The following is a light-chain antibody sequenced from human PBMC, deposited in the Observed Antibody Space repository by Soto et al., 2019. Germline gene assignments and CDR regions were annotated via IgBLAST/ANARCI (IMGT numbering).Light chain of an antibody. Sequence: IHMTQSPSSLSASVGHRVTIPCRASQSINYHLNWYQHKQGKAPRLLIFAASSLQSGVPSRFSGSGYGTDFNLTISSLQTEDFATYFCQQSYSTPWAFGQGTKVDIK. J-gene: IGKJ1*01. CDR2: AAS. CDR3: QQSYSTPWA. V-gene: IGKV1-39*01. CDR1: QSINYH.